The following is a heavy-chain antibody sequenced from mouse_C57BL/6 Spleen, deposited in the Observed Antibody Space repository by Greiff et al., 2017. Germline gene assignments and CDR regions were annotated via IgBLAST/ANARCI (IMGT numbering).Heavy chain of an antibody. CDR1: GYTFTDYY. V-gene: IGHV1-76*01. CDR2: IYPGSGNT. CDR3: ARGYYGSSRGYYAMDY. D-gene: IGHD1-1*01. Sequence: QVQLQQSGAELVRPGASVKLSCKASGYTFTDYYINWVKQRPGQGLEWIARIYPGSGNTYYNEKFKGKATLTAEKSSSTAYMQLSSLTSEDSAVYFCARGYYGSSRGYYAMDYWGQGTSVTVSS. J-gene: IGHJ4*01.